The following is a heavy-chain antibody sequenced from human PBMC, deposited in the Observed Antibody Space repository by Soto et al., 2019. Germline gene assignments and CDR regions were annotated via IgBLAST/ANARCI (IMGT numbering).Heavy chain of an antibody. CDR2: IYYSGST. D-gene: IGHD3-9*01. CDR3: ARVGLVHITFDY. V-gene: IGHV4-31*03. Sequence: SETLSLTCTVSGGSISSGGYYWSWIRQHPGKGLEWIGYIYYSGSTYYNPSLKSRVTISVDTSKNQFSLKLSSVTAADTAVYYCARVGLVHITFDYWGQGTLVTVSS. CDR1: GGSISSGGYY. J-gene: IGHJ4*02.